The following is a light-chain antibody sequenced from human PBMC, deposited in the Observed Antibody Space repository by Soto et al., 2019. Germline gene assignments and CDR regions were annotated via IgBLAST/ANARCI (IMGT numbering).Light chain of an antibody. V-gene: IGKV1-33*01. Sequence: DIQMTQSPSSLSASVGETITITCRASQSISSSLNWFQHSPGQPPKLLLFAASNLHAGVPPRFRGSGSGTSFTINSLQPEDIGTFYCQPYDKQPVTFGGGTKVDIK. CDR1: QSISSS. CDR3: QPYDKQPVT. J-gene: IGKJ4*01. CDR2: AAS.